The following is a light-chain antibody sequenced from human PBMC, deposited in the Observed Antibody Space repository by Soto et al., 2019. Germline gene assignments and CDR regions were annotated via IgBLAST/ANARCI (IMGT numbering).Light chain of an antibody. CDR1: QSVSSSY. Sequence: EIVLTQSPGTLSLSPGERATLSCRASQSVSSSYLAWYQQKPGQAPRLLIYGASSRATGIPDRFSGSGSGTDFTLTISRLEPEDFAVYYCQQYGSPPPYNFGGGTKVDIK. CDR3: QQYGSPPPYN. CDR2: GAS. J-gene: IGKJ4*01. V-gene: IGKV3-20*01.